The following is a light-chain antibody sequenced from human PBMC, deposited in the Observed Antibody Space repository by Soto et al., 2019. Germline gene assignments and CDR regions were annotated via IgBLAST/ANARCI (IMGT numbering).Light chain of an antibody. V-gene: IGKV1-5*01. J-gene: IGKJ1*01. CDR3: QHYNGDSRT. Sequence: DIQMTQSPSPLSASIGDTVTITCRASQSISSWLAWYQQSPGKAPQLLIYDASILQNEVPSRFSGSGSVTEFNLTISSLQPEDVATYYCQHYNGDSRTFGQGTKVEIK. CDR2: DAS. CDR1: QSISSW.